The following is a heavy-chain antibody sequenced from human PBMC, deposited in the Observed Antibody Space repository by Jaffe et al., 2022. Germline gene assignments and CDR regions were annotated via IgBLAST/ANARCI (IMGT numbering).Heavy chain of an antibody. D-gene: IGHD1-26*01. V-gene: IGHV4-4*02. Sequence: QVQLQESGPGLVKPSGTLSLTCAVSGGSISSSNWWSWIRQPPGKGLEWIGEIYHSGSTNYNPSLKSRVTISVDKSKNQFSLKLSSVTAADTAVYYCARGARRARWELHDYFDYWGQGTLVTVSS. CDR2: IYHSGST. CDR3: ARGARRARWELHDYFDY. CDR1: GGSISSSNW. J-gene: IGHJ4*02.